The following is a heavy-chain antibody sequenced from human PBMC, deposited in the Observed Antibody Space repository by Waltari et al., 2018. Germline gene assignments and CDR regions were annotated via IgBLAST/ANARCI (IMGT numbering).Heavy chain of an antibody. CDR3: ARLAPRTYRSPVPGRHYYYGMDV. Sequence: EEQLLESGGGLVQPGDSLRLSCAGSGFRFSNYWMNWVRKAPGKGLVWVARISNDETSISYADSVKGRFTISRDNAKNTVYLQMKRLRVEDTAVYYCARLAPRTYRSPVPGRHYYYGMDVWGQGTTVTVSS. J-gene: IGHJ6*02. CDR2: ISNDETSI. CDR1: GFRFSNYW. V-gene: IGHV3-74*01. D-gene: IGHD3-10*01.